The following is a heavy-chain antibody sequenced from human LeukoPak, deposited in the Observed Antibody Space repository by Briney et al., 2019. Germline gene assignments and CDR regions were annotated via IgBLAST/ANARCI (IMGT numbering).Heavy chain of an antibody. CDR3: ARGPYYDYVWGSRKAYYFDY. Sequence: GASVKVSCKASGYTFTSYYMHWVRQAPGQGLEWMGGIIPIFGTANYAQKFQGRVTITADESTSTAYMELSSLRSEDTAVYYCARGPYYDYVWGSRKAYYFDYWGQGTLVTVSS. V-gene: IGHV1-69*13. CDR2: IIPIFGTA. CDR1: GYTFTSYY. J-gene: IGHJ4*02. D-gene: IGHD3-16*01.